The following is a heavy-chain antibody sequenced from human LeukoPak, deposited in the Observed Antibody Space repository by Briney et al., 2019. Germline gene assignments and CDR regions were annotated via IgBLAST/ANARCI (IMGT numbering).Heavy chain of an antibody. CDR1: GFIFSTYP. Sequence: GTSIRLSCAASGFIFSTYPMHWVRQAPGKGLEWVALISYDGSKDFLGGSGKGRFSISRYNAKNPLYLQMNSLRAEDTAAYYCARDPSTARYSNYWANNVFDPWGQGTLVTVSS. D-gene: IGHD6-13*01. J-gene: IGHJ5*02. CDR3: ARDPSTARYSNYWANNVFDP. V-gene: IGHV3-30*04. CDR2: ISYDGSKD.